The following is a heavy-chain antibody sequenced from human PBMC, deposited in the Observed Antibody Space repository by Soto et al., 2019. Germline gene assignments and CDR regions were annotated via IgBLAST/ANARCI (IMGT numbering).Heavy chain of an antibody. D-gene: IGHD3-10*01. CDR3: ARGGVFFFAAPTNPFDY. V-gene: IGHV1-8*01. CDR2: MNPNSGNT. CDR1: GYTFTSYD. Sequence: ASVKVSCKASGYTFTSYDINWVRQATGQGLEWMGWMNPNSGNTGYAQKFQGRVTMTRNTSINTAYMELSSLRSEDTAVYYCARGGVFFFAAPTNPFDYWGQGTLVTVSS. J-gene: IGHJ4*02.